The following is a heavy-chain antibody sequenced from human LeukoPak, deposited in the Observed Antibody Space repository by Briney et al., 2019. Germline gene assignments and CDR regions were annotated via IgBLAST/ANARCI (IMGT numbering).Heavy chain of an antibody. J-gene: IGHJ6*03. V-gene: IGHV1-69*05. CDR3: ARGGGYNYYYYYIDD. Sequence: SVKVSRKASGGTFSSYAISWVRQAPGQGLEWMGGIIPIFGTANYAQKFQGRVTITTDESTSTAYMELSSLRSEDTAVYYCARGGGYNYYYYYIDDWGKGTTVTVYS. CDR2: IIPIFGTA. CDR1: GGTFSSYA. D-gene: IGHD5-12*01.